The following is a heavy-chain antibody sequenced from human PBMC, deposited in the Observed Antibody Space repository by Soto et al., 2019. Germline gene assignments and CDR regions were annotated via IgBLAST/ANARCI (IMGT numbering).Heavy chain of an antibody. Sequence: PWGSLRLSCAASGFTFDDYAMHWVRQAPGKGLEWVSGISWNSGSIGYADSVKGRFTISRDNAKNSLSLQMNSLRAEDTALYYCAKEKGFGGVRKGMDVWGQGTTVTVSS. D-gene: IGHD3-16*01. J-gene: IGHJ6*02. CDR2: ISWNSGSI. CDR3: AKEKGFGGVRKGMDV. V-gene: IGHV3-9*01. CDR1: GFTFDDYA.